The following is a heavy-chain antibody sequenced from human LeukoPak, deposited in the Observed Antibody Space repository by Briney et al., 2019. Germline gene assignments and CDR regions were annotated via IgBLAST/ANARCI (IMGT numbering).Heavy chain of an antibody. V-gene: IGHV3-73*01. Sequence: TGGSLRLSCAASGFTFSGSSMHWVRQASGKGLEWVGRIRTKGHTSATAYAASVKGRFTISRDDSKNTTYLQMNSLRAEDTAVYYCAKEGKVRGVIGYWGQGTLVTVSS. J-gene: IGHJ4*02. D-gene: IGHD3-10*01. CDR1: GFTFSGSS. CDR3: AKEGKVRGVIGY. CDR2: IRTKGHTSAT.